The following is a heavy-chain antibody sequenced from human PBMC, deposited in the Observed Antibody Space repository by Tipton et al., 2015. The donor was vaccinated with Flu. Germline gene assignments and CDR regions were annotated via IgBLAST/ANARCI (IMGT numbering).Heavy chain of an antibody. CDR1: GFTLGTYW. V-gene: IGHV3-74*01. D-gene: IGHD1-1*01. CDR2: IGSPESDI. Sequence: GSLRLSCAVSGFTLGTYWIHWVRQVPGKGLQWVSRIGSPESDIHYADSVKGRFSISSDSAKNTVYLQLNDPRAEDTAVYFCARGAFEYTETWNDHWYLDLWGRGALVSVSS. CDR3: ARGAFEYTETWNDHWYLDL. J-gene: IGHJ2*01.